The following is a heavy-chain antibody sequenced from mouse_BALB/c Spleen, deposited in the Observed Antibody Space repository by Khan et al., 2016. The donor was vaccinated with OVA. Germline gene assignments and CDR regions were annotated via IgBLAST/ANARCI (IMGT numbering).Heavy chain of an antibody. Sequence: EVQLVESGPGLVKPSQSLSLTCTVTGYSITSGYGWNWIRQFPGNKLDWMGYISYSGSTNYNPSLKRRIPITRDTSKNQFVLQLNSVTTEDTATYYCARTARIKYWGQGTTLTVSS. CDR1: GYSITSGYG. V-gene: IGHV3-2*02. D-gene: IGHD1-2*01. CDR2: ISYSGST. CDR3: ARTARIKY. J-gene: IGHJ2*01.